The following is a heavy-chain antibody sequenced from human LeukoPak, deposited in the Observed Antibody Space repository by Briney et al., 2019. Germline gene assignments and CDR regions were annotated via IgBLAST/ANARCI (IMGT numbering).Heavy chain of an antibody. V-gene: IGHV3-30*07. CDR1: GFSFSSYA. Sequence: GGSLRLSCAASGFSFSSYAMHWVRQAPGKGLEWVTFVSYDGRNKYYADSVEGRFTVSRDSSKNTLSLQMNSLRAEDTAVYFCAKEGALVGATYFHYWGQGTLVTVSS. CDR3: AKEGALVGATYFHY. CDR2: VSYDGRNK. D-gene: IGHD1-26*01. J-gene: IGHJ4*02.